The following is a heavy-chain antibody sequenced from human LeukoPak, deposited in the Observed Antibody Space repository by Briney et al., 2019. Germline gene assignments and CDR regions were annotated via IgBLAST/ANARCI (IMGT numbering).Heavy chain of an antibody. V-gene: IGHV3-23*01. D-gene: IGHD2-21*01. CDR2: ISGRDGST. J-gene: IGHJ4*02. CDR1: GFTFSDYG. Sequence: TGGSLRLSCAASGFTFSDYGMTWVRQAPGKGLEWVSGISGRDGSTHYADSVKGRFTISRDNSKDTVYLQMNRLRAEDAAVYYCAKAPVTTCSGAYCYPFDYWGQGTLVTVSS. CDR3: AKAPVTTCSGAYCYPFDY.